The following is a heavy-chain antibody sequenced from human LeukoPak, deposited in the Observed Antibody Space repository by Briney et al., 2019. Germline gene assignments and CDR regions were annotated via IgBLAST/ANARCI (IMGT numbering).Heavy chain of an antibody. CDR2: INHSGST. V-gene: IGHV4-34*01. D-gene: IGHD2-2*01. Sequence: KPSETLSLTCAVYGGSFSGYYWSWIRQPPGKGLEWIGEINHSGSTNYNPSLKSRVTISVDTSKNQFSLKLSSVTAADTAVYYCARAPPKYCSSTSCPFDPWGQGTLVTVSS. CDR3: ARAPPKYCSSTSCPFDP. J-gene: IGHJ5*02. CDR1: GGSFSGYY.